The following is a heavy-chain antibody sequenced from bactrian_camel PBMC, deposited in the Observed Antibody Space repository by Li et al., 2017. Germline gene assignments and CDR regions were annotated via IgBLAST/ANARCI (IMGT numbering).Heavy chain of an antibody. J-gene: IGHJ4*01. CDR1: GFTFRNFA. CDR3: AKNRLPGGTFYNDYST. V-gene: IGHV3S40*01. D-gene: IGHD4*01. Sequence: VQLVESGGGLVQPGGSLRLSCVASGFTFRNFAMSWVRQVPGKELEWVADIAGGGGATYYSESVKGRFTISRDNYKNTVYLQLNALTVEDTAMYYCAKNRLPGGTFYNDYSTRGQGTQVTVS. CDR2: IAGGGGAT.